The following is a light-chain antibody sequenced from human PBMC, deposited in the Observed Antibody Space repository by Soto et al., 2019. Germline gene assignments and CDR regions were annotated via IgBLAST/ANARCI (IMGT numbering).Light chain of an antibody. Sequence: DIPMTQSPSSVSASVGDRVTITCRASQGISSWLAWYQQKPGKAPKLLIYVASSLQSGVPSRFSRSGSRSDFSLAISIQQTEAFWTYYCPPANSFPPLSFGRETKVEIK. J-gene: IGKJ4*01. V-gene: IGKV1-12*01. CDR1: QGISSW. CDR2: VAS. CDR3: PPANSFPPLS.